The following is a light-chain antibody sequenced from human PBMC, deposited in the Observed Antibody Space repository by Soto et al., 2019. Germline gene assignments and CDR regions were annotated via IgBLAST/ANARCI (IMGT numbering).Light chain of an antibody. V-gene: IGLV2-14*01. CDR2: EVS. J-gene: IGLJ1*01. Sequence: QSVLTQPASVSGSPGQSITISCTGTSGDVGGYYYVSWYQQLPGKAPKLMIFEVSNRPSGVSNRFSGSKSGNTASLTISGLQAEDEADYYCSSYTAGGTIFGTGTKVTVL. CDR1: SGDVGGYYY. CDR3: SSYTAGGTI.